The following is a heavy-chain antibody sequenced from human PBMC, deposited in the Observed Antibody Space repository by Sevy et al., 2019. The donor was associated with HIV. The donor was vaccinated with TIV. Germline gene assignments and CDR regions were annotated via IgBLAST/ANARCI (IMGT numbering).Heavy chain of an antibody. CDR1: GFTVSSNY. J-gene: IGHJ6*02. V-gene: IGHV3-53*01. Sequence: GGSLRLSCAASGFTVSSNYMSWVRQAPGKGLEWVSVIYSGGSTYYADSVKGRFTISRDNSKNTLYLQMNSLRAEDTAVYYCARESGKPYYYGIDVWGQGTTVTVSS. CDR2: IYSGGST. D-gene: IGHD1-26*01. CDR3: ARESGKPYYYGIDV.